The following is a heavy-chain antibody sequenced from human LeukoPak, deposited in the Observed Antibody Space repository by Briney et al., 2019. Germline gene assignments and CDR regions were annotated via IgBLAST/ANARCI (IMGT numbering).Heavy chain of an antibody. V-gene: IGHV3-30*18. D-gene: IGHD2-15*01. J-gene: IGHJ3*02. CDR2: ISYDGSNK. Sequence: GGSLRLSCAASGFTFSSYGMHWVRQAPGKGLEWVADISYDGSNKYYADSVKGRFTISRDNSKNTLYLQMNSLRAEDTAVYYCAKEDIVVVVAATKPGAFDIWGQGTMVTVSS. CDR1: GFTFSSYG. CDR3: AKEDIVVVVAATKPGAFDI.